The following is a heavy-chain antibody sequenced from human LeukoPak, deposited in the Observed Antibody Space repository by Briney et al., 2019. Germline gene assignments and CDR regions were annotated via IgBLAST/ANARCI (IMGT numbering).Heavy chain of an antibody. Sequence: TSETLSLTCTVSGGYISSSSYYWGWIRQPPGKGLEWIGSIYYSGSTYYNPSLKSRVTISVDTSKNQFSLKLSSVTAADTAVYYCARGRGYSYAEGATTYYFDYWGQGTLVTVSS. D-gene: IGHD5-18*01. CDR1: GGYISSSSYY. J-gene: IGHJ4*02. CDR3: ARGRGYSYAEGATTYYFDY. CDR2: IYYSGST. V-gene: IGHV4-39*07.